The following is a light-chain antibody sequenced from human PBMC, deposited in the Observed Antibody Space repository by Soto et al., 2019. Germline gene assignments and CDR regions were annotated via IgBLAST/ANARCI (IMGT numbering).Light chain of an antibody. CDR1: SSDVGGYNY. J-gene: IGLJ2*01. V-gene: IGLV2-14*01. Sequence: QSALTQPASVSGSPGQSITISCTGTSSDVGGYNYVSWYQHHPGKAPKLMISEVSNRPSGVSNRFSGSKSGNTASLTISGLQAEDEADYYCSSFTSSTAVVFGGGTNLTVL. CDR3: SSFTSSTAVV. CDR2: EVS.